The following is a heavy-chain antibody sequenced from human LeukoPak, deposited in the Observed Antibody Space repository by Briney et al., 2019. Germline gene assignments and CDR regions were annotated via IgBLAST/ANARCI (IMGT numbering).Heavy chain of an antibody. J-gene: IGHJ6*03. CDR1: GGSISSSSYY. Sequence: SETLSLTCTVSGGSISSSSYYWSWIRQPPGKGLEWIGEINHSGSTNYNPSLKSRVTMSVDTSKNQFSLKLSSVTAADTAVYYCARVKSSSSRGGKYYYYYMDVWGKGTTVTVSS. CDR2: INHSGST. V-gene: IGHV4-39*07. D-gene: IGHD6-13*01. CDR3: ARVKSSSSRGGKYYYYYMDV.